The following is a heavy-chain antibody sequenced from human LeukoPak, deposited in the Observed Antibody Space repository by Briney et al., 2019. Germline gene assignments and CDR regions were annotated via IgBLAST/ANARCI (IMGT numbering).Heavy chain of an antibody. V-gene: IGHV3-7*03. J-gene: IGHJ4*02. D-gene: IGHD6-13*01. CDR1: GFTFSSYW. CDR3: AREGAAAVDYFDY. Sequence: GGSLRLSCAASGFTFSSYWMSWVRQAPGKGLEWVANIKQDGSEKYYVDSVKGRFIISRDNAKNSLYLQMNSLRAEDTAVYYCAREGAAAVDYFDYWGQGTLVTVSS. CDR2: IKQDGSEK.